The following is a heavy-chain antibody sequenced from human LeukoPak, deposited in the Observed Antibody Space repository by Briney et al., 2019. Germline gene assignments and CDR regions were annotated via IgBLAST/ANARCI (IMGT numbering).Heavy chain of an antibody. CDR1: GGSISSGGYY. Sequence: SETLSLTCTVSGGSISSGGYYWSWLRQHQGKGLEWIGYIYYSGSTYYNPSLKSRVTISVDTSKNQFSLKLSSVTAADTAVYYCARGRDYDFWRSFDYWGQGTLVTVSS. V-gene: IGHV4-31*03. CDR3: ARGRDYDFWRSFDY. J-gene: IGHJ4*02. CDR2: IYYSGST. D-gene: IGHD3-3*01.